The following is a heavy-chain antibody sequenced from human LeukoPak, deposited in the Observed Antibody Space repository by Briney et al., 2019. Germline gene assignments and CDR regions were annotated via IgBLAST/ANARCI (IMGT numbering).Heavy chain of an antibody. D-gene: IGHD3-3*01. V-gene: IGHV1-69*13. CDR3: ARHLYHDDFWSGYIDY. CDR1: GGTLSNYI. CDR2: IIPVFGTA. J-gene: IGHJ4*02. Sequence: ASVKVSCKTSGGTLSNYILSWVRQAPGQGLEWMGGIIPVFGTANYAQKFQDRVTITADESTNTVYMELSNLRSEDTAVYYCARHLYHDDFWSGYIDYWGRGSLLTISS.